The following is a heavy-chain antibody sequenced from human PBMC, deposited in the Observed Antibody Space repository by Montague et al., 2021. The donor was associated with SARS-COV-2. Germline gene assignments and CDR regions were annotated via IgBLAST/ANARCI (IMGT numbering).Heavy chain of an antibody. CDR3: ARVRGAALYFGEVGYYGMVV. V-gene: IGHV4-61*08. D-gene: IGHD3-10*01. J-gene: IGHJ6*02. Sequence: SETLSLTCTVSGGSVNSGGYYWSWIRQPPGKGLEWIGNIYYSGTTNYNPSLKSRVTISVDMSKNQISLKLSSVTAADTAVYYCARVRGAALYFGEVGYYGMVVWGQGTKVTVSS. CDR2: IYYSGTT. CDR1: GGSVNSGGYY.